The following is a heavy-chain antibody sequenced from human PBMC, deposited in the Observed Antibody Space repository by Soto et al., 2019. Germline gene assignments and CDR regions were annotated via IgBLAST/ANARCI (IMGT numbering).Heavy chain of an antibody. V-gene: IGHV4-59*01. CDR1: GGSISSYY. CDR2: IYYSGST. J-gene: IGHJ4*02. Sequence: SETLSLTCTVSGGSISSYYWSWIRQPPGKGLEWIGYIYYSGSTNYNPSLKSRVTISVDTSKNQFSLKLSSVTAADTAVYYCARESGELQIFDYWGQGTLVTVSS. CDR3: ARESGELQIFDY. D-gene: IGHD1-26*01.